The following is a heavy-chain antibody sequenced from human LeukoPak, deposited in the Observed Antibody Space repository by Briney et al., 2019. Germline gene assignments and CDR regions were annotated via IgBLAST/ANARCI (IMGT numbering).Heavy chain of an antibody. Sequence: GGSLRLSCAASGFTFSSYAMHWVRQAPGKGLEWVAVISYDGSNKYYADSVKGRFAISRDNSKNTLYLQMNSLRAEDTAVYYCARELIAAAGTPYFDYWGQGTLVTVSS. CDR2: ISYDGSNK. J-gene: IGHJ4*02. D-gene: IGHD6-13*01. V-gene: IGHV3-30*09. CDR1: GFTFSSYA. CDR3: ARELIAAAGTPYFDY.